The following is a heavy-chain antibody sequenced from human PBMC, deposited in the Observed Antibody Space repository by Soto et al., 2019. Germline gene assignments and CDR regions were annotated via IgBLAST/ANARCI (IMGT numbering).Heavy chain of an antibody. D-gene: IGHD3-16*02. V-gene: IGHV2-5*02. Sequence: SGPTLVKPTQTLTLTCTLSGFSLSTSGVCVGWIRQPPGKALEWLAFIYWDDDKRYSPSLMSRLNITKDTTKNQVVLTMTNMDPVDTATYYCAHRLNQGPLITFGGVIIGVDAFDIWGQGTMVTVSS. CDR2: IYWDDDK. J-gene: IGHJ3*02. CDR1: GFSLSTSGVC. CDR3: AHRLNQGPLITFGGVIIGVDAFDI.